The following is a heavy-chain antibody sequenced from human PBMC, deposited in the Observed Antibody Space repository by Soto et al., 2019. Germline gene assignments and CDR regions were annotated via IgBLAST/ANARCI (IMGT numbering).Heavy chain of an antibody. CDR1: GFTVNNNY. CDR2: IYSGGGT. J-gene: IGHJ4*02. Sequence: EVQLVETGGGLIQPGGSLRLSCAVSGFTVNNNYMQWVRQAPGQGLEWVSLIYSGGGTYYADSVKGRFTISRDSNTLYLQKNNLRVEDTAVYYCAASPSAGYWGRGTLVTVSS. CDR3: AASPSAGY. V-gene: IGHV3-53*02.